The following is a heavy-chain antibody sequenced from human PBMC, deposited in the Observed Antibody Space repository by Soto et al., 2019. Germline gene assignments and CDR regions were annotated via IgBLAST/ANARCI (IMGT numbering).Heavy chain of an antibody. D-gene: IGHD6-19*01. CDR3: ERSGWYGEYYFDY. CDR2: ISGSGGST. V-gene: IGHV3-23*01. CDR1: GFTFSSYA. Sequence: GGSLRLSCAASGFTFSSYAMSWVRQAPGKGLEWVSVISGSGGSTYYGDFVKGRFTISRDNSKNTLYLQMNSLRAEDTAVYYCERSGWYGEYYFDYWGQGTLVTVSS. J-gene: IGHJ4*02.